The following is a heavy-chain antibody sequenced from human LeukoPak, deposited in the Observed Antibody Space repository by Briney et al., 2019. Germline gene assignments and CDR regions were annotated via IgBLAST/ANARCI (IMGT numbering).Heavy chain of an antibody. CDR1: GFTFNRHA. J-gene: IGHJ4*02. D-gene: IGHD3-10*01. CDR2: ISSNGGST. CDR3: ARSESLWVDYGSGSYYNR. Sequence: GGSLRLSCAASGFTFNRHAMHWVRQAPGKGLEYVSAISSNGGSTYYANSVKGRFTISRDNSKNTLYLQMGSLRAEDMAVYYCARSESLWVDYGSGSYYNRWGQGTLVTVSS. V-gene: IGHV3-64*01.